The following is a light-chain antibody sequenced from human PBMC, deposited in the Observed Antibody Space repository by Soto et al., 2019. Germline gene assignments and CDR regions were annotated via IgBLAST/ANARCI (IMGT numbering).Light chain of an antibody. Sequence: DIVTTQSPDSLSVSLCERATINCKSSQSVLYSSNNKNYLAWYQQKPGQPPKLLIYWASTRESGVPDRFSGSGSGTDFTLTISSLQAEDVVVYYCQQYYSTPETFGQGTKVDI. J-gene: IGKJ1*01. CDR2: WAS. V-gene: IGKV4-1*01. CDR3: QQYYSTPET. CDR1: QSVLYSSNNKNY.